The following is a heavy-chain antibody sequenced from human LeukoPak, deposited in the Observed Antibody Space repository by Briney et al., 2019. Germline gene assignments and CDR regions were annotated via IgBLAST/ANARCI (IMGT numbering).Heavy chain of an antibody. D-gene: IGHD3-3*01. CDR3: ASGCPITIFGVVIGRCEYSQH. Sequence: ASVKVSCKASGYTFTGYYMHWVRQAPGQGLEWMGWINPNSGGTNYAQKFQGRVTMTRDTSISTAYMELSRLRSDDTAVYYCASGCPITIFGVVIGRCEYSQHWGQGTLVTVSS. CDR1: GYTFTGYY. CDR2: INPNSGGT. V-gene: IGHV1-2*02. J-gene: IGHJ1*01.